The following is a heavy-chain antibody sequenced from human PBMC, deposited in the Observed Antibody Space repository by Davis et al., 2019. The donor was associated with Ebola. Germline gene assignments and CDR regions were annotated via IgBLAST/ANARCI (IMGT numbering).Heavy chain of an antibody. V-gene: IGHV3-11*01. D-gene: IGHD3-10*01. CDR2: ISSSGSTI. J-gene: IGHJ6*02. Sequence: GGSLRLSCAASGFPFNDYYMSWIRQAPGKGLEWVSYISSSGSTIYYADSVKGRFTISRDNAKNSLYLQMNSLRAEDTAVYYCARWFRGSRVYYGMDVWGQGTTVTVSS. CDR3: ARWFRGSRVYYGMDV. CDR1: GFPFNDYY.